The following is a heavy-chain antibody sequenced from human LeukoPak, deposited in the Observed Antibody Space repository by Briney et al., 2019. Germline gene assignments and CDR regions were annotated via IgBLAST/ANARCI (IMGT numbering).Heavy chain of an antibody. D-gene: IGHD5-24*01. Sequence: PGGSLRLSCAASGFTFDDFAMHWVRQAPGKGLEWVSGFSWNSVSIGYADSVKGRFTISRDNAKNSLYLQMNSRRAEDTALYYCVKDKVEMATMGIHGFDIWGQGTMVTVSS. CDR2: FSWNSVSI. V-gene: IGHV3-9*01. J-gene: IGHJ3*02. CDR1: GFTFDDFA. CDR3: VKDKVEMATMGIHGFDI.